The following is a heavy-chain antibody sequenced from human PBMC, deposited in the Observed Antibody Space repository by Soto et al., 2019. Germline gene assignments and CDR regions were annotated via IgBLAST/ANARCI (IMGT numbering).Heavy chain of an antibody. Sequence: SSETLSLTCTVSGGSISSGDYYWSWIRQPPGKGLEWIGYIYYSGSTYYNPSLKSRVTISVDTSKNQFSLKLSSVTAADTAVYYCARVSYCYDSSGYYYVAFDIWGQGTMVTV. V-gene: IGHV4-30-4*01. D-gene: IGHD3-22*01. CDR3: ARVSYCYDSSGYYYVAFDI. CDR2: IYYSGST. CDR1: GGSISSGDYY. J-gene: IGHJ3*02.